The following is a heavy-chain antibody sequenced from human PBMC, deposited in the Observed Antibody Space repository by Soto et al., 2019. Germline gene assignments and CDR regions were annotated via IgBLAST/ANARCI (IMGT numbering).Heavy chain of an antibody. CDR3: ARGGKGGCSSTSCYDFFPYYYYMDV. Sequence: ASVKVSCKASGYTFTGYYMHWVRQAPGQGLEWMGWINPNSGGTNYAQKFQGWVTMTRDTSISTAYMELSRLRSDDTAVYYCARGGKGGCSSTSCYDFFPYYYYMDVWGKGTTVTVSS. D-gene: IGHD2-2*01. J-gene: IGHJ6*03. V-gene: IGHV1-2*04. CDR1: GYTFTGYY. CDR2: INPNSGGT.